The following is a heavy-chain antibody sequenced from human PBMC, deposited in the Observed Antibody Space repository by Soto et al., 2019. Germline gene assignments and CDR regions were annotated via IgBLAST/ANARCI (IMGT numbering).Heavy chain of an antibody. CDR2: IYSSGTT. CDR3: AREEAVRLERRFDS. J-gene: IGHJ5*01. CDR1: GGSISSGGYS. Sequence: TSETLSLTCTVAGGSISSGGYSWNWIRHHPGQGLEWIGYIYSSGTTYYNPSLKSRLTISIDTSQNLFSLKLSSVTAADTAVYFCAREEAVRLERRFDSWGQGTLVTVSS. V-gene: IGHV4-31*03. D-gene: IGHD6-6*01.